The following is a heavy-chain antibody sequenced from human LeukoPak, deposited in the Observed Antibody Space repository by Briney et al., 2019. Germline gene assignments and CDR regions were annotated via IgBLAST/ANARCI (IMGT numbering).Heavy chain of an antibody. J-gene: IGHJ2*01. D-gene: IGHD6-19*01. CDR3: AREAVTGRGYFDL. CDR1: GFTFSTYW. CDR2: IKQYGSEK. V-gene: IGHV3-7*01. Sequence: GGSLRLFCAASGFTFSTYWMSWVRQAPGKGLEWVANIKQYGSEKYYVDSVKGRFTISRDNAKNSLYLQMNSLRAEDTAVYYCAREAVTGRGYFDLWGRGTLVTVSS.